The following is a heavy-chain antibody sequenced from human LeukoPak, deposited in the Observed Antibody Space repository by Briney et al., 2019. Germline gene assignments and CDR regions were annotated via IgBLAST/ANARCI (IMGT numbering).Heavy chain of an antibody. CDR2: INPNSGGT. J-gene: IGHJ4*02. CDR1: GYTFTGYY. V-gene: IGHV1-2*02. Sequence: ASVKVSCKDSGYTFTGYYMHWVRQAPGQGPEWMGWINPNSGGTNYAQKFKGRVTMTRDTSISTAYMELSRLRSDDTAVYYCARAPTVTTGDYWGQGTLVTVSS. D-gene: IGHD4-17*01. CDR3: ARAPTVTTGDY.